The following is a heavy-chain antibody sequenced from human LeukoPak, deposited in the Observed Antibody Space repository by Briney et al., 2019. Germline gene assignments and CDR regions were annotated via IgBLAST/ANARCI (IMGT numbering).Heavy chain of an antibody. V-gene: IGHV3-48*02. D-gene: IGHD2-2*01. Sequence: GGSLRLSCAASGFTFNIFSMNWVRQAPGKGLEWLSYIGSSGDGAIFYRDSVKGRFTVSRDNAKNSLYLQMDSLRDEDTAVYYCAKGTSSTRPRYGMDVWGQGTTVTVSS. CDR1: GFTFNIFS. CDR3: AKGTSSTRPRYGMDV. J-gene: IGHJ6*02. CDR2: IGSSGDGAI.